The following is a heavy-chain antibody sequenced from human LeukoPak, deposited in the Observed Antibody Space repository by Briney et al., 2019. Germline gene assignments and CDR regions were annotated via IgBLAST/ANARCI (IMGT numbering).Heavy chain of an antibody. J-gene: IGHJ4*02. V-gene: IGHV1-46*01. CDR2: ISPSGGST. D-gene: IGHD2-15*01. CDR3: AREIVVVVAATSRAIDY. Sequence: GASVKVSCKASGYTFTSYYMHWVRQAPGQGLEWMGIISPSGGSTSYAQKFQGRVTMTRDMSTSTVYMELSSLRPEDTAVYYCAREIVVVVAATSRAIDYWGQGTLVTVSS. CDR1: GYTFTSYY.